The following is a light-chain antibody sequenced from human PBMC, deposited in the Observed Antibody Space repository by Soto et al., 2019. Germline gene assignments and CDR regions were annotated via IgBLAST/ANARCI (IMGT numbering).Light chain of an antibody. CDR1: SRDVGGYNF. CDR2: DVT. CDR3: RSYTSISTYV. J-gene: IGLJ1*01. Sequence: QSALTQPASGSGSPGQSITISCTGTSRDVGGYNFVSWYQQHPDKAPKLMIYDVTNRPSGVSNCFSGSKSGNTASLTISGLQAEDEADYYCRSYTSISTYVFGTGTKLTVL. V-gene: IGLV2-14*01.